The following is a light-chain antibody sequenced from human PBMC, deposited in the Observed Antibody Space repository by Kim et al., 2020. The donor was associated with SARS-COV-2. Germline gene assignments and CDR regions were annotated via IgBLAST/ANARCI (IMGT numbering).Light chain of an antibody. V-gene: IGLV3-19*01. Sequence: SSELTQDPAVSVALGQTVRITCQGDSLRSYYASWYQQKPGQAPLLVIYGKTNRPSGIPDRFSGSSSGNTASLTITGAQAEDEADYYCISRETDGPHNYVF. J-gene: IGLJ1*01. CDR1: SLRSYY. CDR3: ISRETDGPHNYV. CDR2: GKT.